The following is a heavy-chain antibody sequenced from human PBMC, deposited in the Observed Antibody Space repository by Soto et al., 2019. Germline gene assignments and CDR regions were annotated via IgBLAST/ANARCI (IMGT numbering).Heavy chain of an antibody. CDR3: ARARKPEYSNAIFFDI. J-gene: IGHJ4*02. CDR1: GLTVSSSY. Sequence: GGSLRLSCAASGLTVSSSYMSWVRQAPGKGLQWVSVIYSAGSTYYANSVKGRFTISSDISTNMVYLQMSSLTDEETAVYYCARARKPEYSNAIFFDIWGQGALVTVSS. V-gene: IGHV3-53*01. CDR2: IYSAGST. D-gene: IGHD5-18*01.